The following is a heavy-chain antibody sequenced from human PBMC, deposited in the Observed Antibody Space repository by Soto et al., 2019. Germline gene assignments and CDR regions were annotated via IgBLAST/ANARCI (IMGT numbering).Heavy chain of an antibody. J-gene: IGHJ3*02. Sequence: GLDLEWLALIYWNDDKRYSPSLKSRLTITKDTSKNQVVLTMTNMDPVDTATYYCAHRRMVTTGDAFDIWGQGTMVTVSS. CDR3: AHRRMVTTGDAFDI. V-gene: IGHV2-5*01. CDR2: IYWNDDK. D-gene: IGHD4-17*01.